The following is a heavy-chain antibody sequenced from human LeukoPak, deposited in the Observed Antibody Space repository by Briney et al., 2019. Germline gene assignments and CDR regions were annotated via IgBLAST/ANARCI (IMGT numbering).Heavy chain of an antibody. CDR1: GFTFSSYA. J-gene: IGHJ4*02. V-gene: IGHV3-23*01. CDR2: ISGSGGST. D-gene: IGHD3-22*01. CDR3: AKDIVVVTHGDY. Sequence: GGSLRLSCAASGFTFSSYAMSWVRQAPGKGLELVSAISGSGGSTYYADSVKGRFTISRDNSKNTLYLQMNSLRAEDTAVYYCAKDIVVVTHGDYWGQGTLVTVSS.